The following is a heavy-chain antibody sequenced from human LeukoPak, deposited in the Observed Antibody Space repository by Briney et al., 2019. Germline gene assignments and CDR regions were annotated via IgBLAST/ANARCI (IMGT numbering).Heavy chain of an antibody. CDR2: TYTSGST. D-gene: IGHD4-17*01. CDR1: GGSISSGSYY. V-gene: IGHV4-61*02. J-gene: IGHJ4*02. Sequence: SETLSLTCTVSGGSISSGSYYWSWIRQPAGKGLEWIGRTYTSGSTNYNPSLKSRVTISVDTSKNQFSLKLSSVTAADTAVYYCARGQRTMTTVTSFDYWGQGTLVTVSS. CDR3: ARGQRTMTTVTSFDY.